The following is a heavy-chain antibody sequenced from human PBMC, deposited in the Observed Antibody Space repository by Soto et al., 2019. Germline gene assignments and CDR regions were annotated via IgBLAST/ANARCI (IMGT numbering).Heavy chain of an antibody. CDR3: ARGLFSENSYSGGWYYFDS. J-gene: IGHJ4*02. V-gene: IGHV4-34*02. CDR2: INHGAST. CDR1: GGSFSGYP. D-gene: IGHD1-26*01. Sequence: QVQLQQWGAGLLKPSETLSLNCAVYGGSFSGYPWTWIRQSPGKGLEWIGQINHGASTTYNPSHKSRVTISLATSNNHFSLELNSVTAADTAVYYCARGLFSENSYSGGWYYFDSWGQGTLVTVSS.